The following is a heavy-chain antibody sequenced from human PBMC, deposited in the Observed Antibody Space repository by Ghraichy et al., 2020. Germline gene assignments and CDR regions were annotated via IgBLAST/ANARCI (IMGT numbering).Heavy chain of an antibody. J-gene: IGHJ2*01. D-gene: IGHD6-6*01. Sequence: SETLSLTCTVSGGSISSYYWSWIRQPPGKGLEWIGYIYYSGSTNYNPSLKSRVTISVDTSTNQFSLKLSSVTAADTAVYYCAREMGEAARPSLKPRYWYFDLWGRGTLVTVSS. CDR1: GGSISSYY. CDR2: IYYSGST. V-gene: IGHV4-59*01. CDR3: AREMGEAARPSLKPRYWYFDL.